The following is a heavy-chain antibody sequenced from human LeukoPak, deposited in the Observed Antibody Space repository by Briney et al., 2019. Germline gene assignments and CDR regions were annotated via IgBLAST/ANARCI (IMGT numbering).Heavy chain of an antibody. V-gene: IGHV4-39*07. D-gene: IGHD1-26*01. J-gene: IGHJ3*02. CDR2: VYYTGST. CDR3: AREDSAIYDNAFDI. Sequence: SETLSLTCTVSGGSVSSSNDYWGWIRQPPGKGLEWIGRVYYTGSTYHNPSLKSRVTMSVDTSRNQFSLKLYSVTAADTAMYYCAREDSAIYDNAFDIWGQGTLVTISS. CDR1: GGSVSSSNDY.